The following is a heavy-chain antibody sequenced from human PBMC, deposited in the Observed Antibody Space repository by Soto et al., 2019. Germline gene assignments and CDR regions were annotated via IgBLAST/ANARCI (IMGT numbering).Heavy chain of an antibody. CDR1: GFSLSTTGMG. CDR3: APSPWYAFAP. J-gene: IGHJ5*02. D-gene: IGHD6-13*01. CDR2: IYWYGEK. Sequence: QITLKESGPTLVKPTQTLTLTCTFSGFSLSTTGMGVGWIRQPPGKALEWLALIYWYGEKRYSPSLKSRLTFTKAASKNQGGLTITNMDPVDRARYYGAPSPWYAFAPWGQGILVTVSS. V-gene: IGHV2-5*01.